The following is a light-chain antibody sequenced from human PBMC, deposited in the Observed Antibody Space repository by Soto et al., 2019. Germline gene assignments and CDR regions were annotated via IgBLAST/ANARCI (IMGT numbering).Light chain of an antibody. Sequence: IFSTGSRGAFPLSRVATATLAGMSSQSVSSGYLAWYQQKPGQAPRLLIYGASRRATGIPPRFSGSGSGTEFTLPISSLQPEDFATYYCRQYDSFSVTFGQGTKVDIK. CDR2: GAS. J-gene: IGKJ1*01. CDR3: RQYDSFSVT. CDR1: QSVSSGY. V-gene: IGKV3-20*01.